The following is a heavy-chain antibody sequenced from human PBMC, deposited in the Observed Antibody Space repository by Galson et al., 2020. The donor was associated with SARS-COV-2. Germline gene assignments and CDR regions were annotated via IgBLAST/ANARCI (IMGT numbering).Heavy chain of an antibody. CDR2: VIPMLALA. J-gene: IGHJ3*02. V-gene: IGHV1-69*02. Sequence: SVKVSCKASGGPFSNYTISWVRQAPGQGLEWMGRVIPMLALANYAQRFQARVTITADTSTSTAYMELSSLRSEDTAVYYCARAKGDYYDSSGYYTLDYDFNIWGQGTMVTVSS. D-gene: IGHD3-22*01. CDR1: GGPFSNYT. CDR3: ARAKGDYYDSSGYYTLDYDFNI.